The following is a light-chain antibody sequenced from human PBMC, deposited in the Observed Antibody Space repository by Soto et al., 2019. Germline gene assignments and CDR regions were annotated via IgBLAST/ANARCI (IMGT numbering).Light chain of an antibody. CDR3: QQYGSSRT. J-gene: IGKJ1*01. Sequence: EIVLTQSPGTLSLSPGERATLSCRASQSVSSSYLAWYQQKPGQAPRLLIYGASSRATGIPDRFSRSGSGTDFTLTISRLEPEDFAVYYYQQYGSSRTFGQGTKVEIK. CDR2: GAS. CDR1: QSVSSSY. V-gene: IGKV3-20*01.